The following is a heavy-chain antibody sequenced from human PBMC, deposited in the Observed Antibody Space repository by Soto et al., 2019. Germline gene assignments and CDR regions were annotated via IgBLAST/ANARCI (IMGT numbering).Heavy chain of an antibody. V-gene: IGHV3-30*03. D-gene: IGHD6-19*01. CDR1: GFTFSSFG. J-gene: IGHJ6*02. CDR2: ISYDGNNK. CDR3: ARQFDSSGWYYYYYGMDV. Sequence: QVQLVESGGGVVQPGRSLRLSCVASGFTFSSFGMHWVRQAPGKGLEWVAIISYDGNNKYYADSVQGRFTISRDNSKNTLYLQMNSLRAENTAVYYCARQFDSSGWYYYYYGMDVWGQGTTVTVSS.